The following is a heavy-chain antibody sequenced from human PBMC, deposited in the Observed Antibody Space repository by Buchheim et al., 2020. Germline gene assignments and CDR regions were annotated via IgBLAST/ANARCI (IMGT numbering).Heavy chain of an antibody. D-gene: IGHD3-3*01. Sequence: QVQLQESGPGLVKPSQTLSLTCTVSGGSISSGSYYWSWIRQPAGKGLEWIGRIYTSGSTNYNPSPKSRVTISVDTSKNQFSLKLSSVTAADTAVYYCARDRGGLRFLEWLSMGMDVWGQGTT. CDR1: GGSISSGSYY. V-gene: IGHV4-61*02. CDR2: IYTSGST. J-gene: IGHJ6*02. CDR3: ARDRGGLRFLEWLSMGMDV.